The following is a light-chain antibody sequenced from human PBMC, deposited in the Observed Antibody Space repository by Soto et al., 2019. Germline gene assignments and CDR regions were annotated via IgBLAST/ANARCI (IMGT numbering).Light chain of an antibody. Sequence: QSVLTQPPSASGTPGQRVTISCSGGISNIGSNPVYWHQHLPGTAPKLLVYRNNQRPSGVPDRFSGSKSGTSASLAISGLRSEDEAHYYCAAWDDSLSRAVFGGGTQLTVL. V-gene: IGLV1-47*01. CDR1: ISNIGSNP. J-gene: IGLJ7*01. CDR3: AAWDDSLSRAV. CDR2: RNN.